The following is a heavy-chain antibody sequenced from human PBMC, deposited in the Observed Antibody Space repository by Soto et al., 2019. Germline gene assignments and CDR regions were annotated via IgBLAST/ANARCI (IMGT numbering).Heavy chain of an antibody. V-gene: IGHV5-51*01. J-gene: IGHJ6*02. CDR1: GYSFTSYW. CDR2: IYPGDSDT. D-gene: IGHD2-8*01. Sequence: GESLKISCKGSGYSFTSYWIGWVRQMPGKGLGWMGIIYPGDSDTRYSPSFQGQVTISADKSISTAYLQWSSLKASDTAMYYCARFRYCTNGVCQSHYYGMDVWGQGTTVTVSS. CDR3: ARFRYCTNGVCQSHYYGMDV.